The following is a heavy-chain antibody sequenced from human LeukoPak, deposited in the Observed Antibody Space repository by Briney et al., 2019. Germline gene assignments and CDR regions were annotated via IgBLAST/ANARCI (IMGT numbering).Heavy chain of an antibody. D-gene: IGHD3-22*01. CDR1: GGSISSGGYS. CDR2: IYHSGST. V-gene: IGHV4-30-2*01. CDR3: ARARGYYDSSGYPPKYYFDY. J-gene: IGHJ4*02. Sequence: PSETLSLTCAVSGGSISSGGYSWSWIRQPPGKGLEWIGYIYHSGSTNYNPSLKSRVTISVDTSKNQFSLKLSSVTAADTAVYYCARARGYYDSSGYPPKYYFDYWGQGTLVTVSS.